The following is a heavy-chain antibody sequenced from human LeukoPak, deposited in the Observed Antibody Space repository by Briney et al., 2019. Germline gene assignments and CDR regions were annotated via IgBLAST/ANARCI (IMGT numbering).Heavy chain of an antibody. Sequence: SQTLSLTCAISGDSVSSNSVAWNWIRRSPSRGLEWLGRTYYRSKWYNDYVVSVKSRIIINPDTSKNQLSLQLNSVTPEDTAVYYCTRGRDTTGYFVYWGQGTLVTVSS. CDR3: TRGRDTTGYFVY. CDR1: GDSVSSNSVA. J-gene: IGHJ4*02. CDR2: TYYRSKWYN. V-gene: IGHV6-1*01. D-gene: IGHD3-9*01.